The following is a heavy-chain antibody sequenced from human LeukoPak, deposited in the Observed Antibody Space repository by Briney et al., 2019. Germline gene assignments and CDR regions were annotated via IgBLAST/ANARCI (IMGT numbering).Heavy chain of an antibody. Sequence: SETLSLTCTVSGYSISSGYYWGWIRQPPGKGLEWIGSIYHSGSTYYNPSLKSRVTISVDTSKNQFSLKLSSVTAADTAVYYCARDKRSYSSYGIIDYWGQGTLVTVSS. CDR1: GYSISSGYY. J-gene: IGHJ4*02. D-gene: IGHD5-12*01. V-gene: IGHV4-38-2*02. CDR2: IYHSGST. CDR3: ARDKRSYSSYGIIDY.